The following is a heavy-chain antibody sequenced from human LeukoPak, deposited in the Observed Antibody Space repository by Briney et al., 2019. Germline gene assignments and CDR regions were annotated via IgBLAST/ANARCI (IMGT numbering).Heavy chain of an antibody. Sequence: SETLSLTCTVSGGSISSYYWSWIRQPPGKGLEWIGYIYYSGSTNYNPSLKSRVTISVDTSKNQFSLKLSSVTAADTAVYYCASLQQQLVPQYFQHWGQGTLVTVSS. D-gene: IGHD6-13*01. CDR2: IYYSGST. CDR1: GGSISSYY. CDR3: ASLQQQLVPQYFQH. V-gene: IGHV4-59*01. J-gene: IGHJ1*01.